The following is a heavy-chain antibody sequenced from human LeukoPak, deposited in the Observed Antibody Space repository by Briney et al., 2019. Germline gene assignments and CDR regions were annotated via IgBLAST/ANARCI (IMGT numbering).Heavy chain of an antibody. CDR1: GFTFSSYA. J-gene: IGHJ4*02. Sequence: PGGSLRLSCAASGFTFSSYAMSWVRQAPGKGLEWVSAISGSGDSTYYADSVKGRFTISRDNSKNTLYLQMNSLRAEDTAVYYCARRDYRDLQLFDYWGQGTLVTVSS. CDR2: ISGSGDST. V-gene: IGHV3-23*01. D-gene: IGHD4-17*01. CDR3: ARRDYRDLQLFDY.